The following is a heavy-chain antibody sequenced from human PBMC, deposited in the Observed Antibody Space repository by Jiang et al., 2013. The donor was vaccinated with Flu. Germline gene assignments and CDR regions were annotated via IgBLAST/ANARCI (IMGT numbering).Heavy chain of an antibody. CDR3: VWGCSRTSCREDWFDP. J-gene: IGHJ5*02. CDR2: INVGNGYT. V-gene: IGHV1-3*01. Sequence: SGAEVKKPGASVKVSCKASGFAFKTYTMHWVRQAPGLSLEWMGWINVGNGYTKYSQNFQGRVTITRDTSASTAYMXLISLRSEDTAIYYCVWGCSRTSCREDWFDPWGQGTLVTVSS. D-gene: IGHD2-2*01. CDR1: GFAFKTYT.